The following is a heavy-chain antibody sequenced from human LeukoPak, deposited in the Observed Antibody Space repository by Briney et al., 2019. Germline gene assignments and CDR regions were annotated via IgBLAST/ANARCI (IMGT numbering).Heavy chain of an antibody. D-gene: IGHD3-10*01. CDR3: VRDRAGTQDWVEFDP. J-gene: IGHJ5*02. V-gene: IGHV3-66*03. CDR2: IRGSGAT. Sequence: GFLKLFWAVSGSRLHNSYLDWVRQASGEGLEWVFLIRGSGATLYADSVKGRFTISRDDSKNTVYLQMNSLRVEDTAVYFCVRDRAGTQDWVEFDPWGQGTLVTVSS. CDR1: GSRLHNSY.